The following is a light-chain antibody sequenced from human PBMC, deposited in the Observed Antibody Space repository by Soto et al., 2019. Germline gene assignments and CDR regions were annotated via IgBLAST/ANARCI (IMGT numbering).Light chain of an antibody. CDR3: QQRNTWPPIA. V-gene: IGKV3D-20*02. J-gene: IGKJ5*01. Sequence: EVVVTQSPCTLSLSQGERATLSCRASQSVSSSYLAWYQQKPGQAPRLLIYGASSRATGIPDRFSGSGSGTDFTLTISSLEPEDFAVYYCQQRNTWPPIAFGQGTLLDI. CDR2: GAS. CDR1: QSVSSSY.